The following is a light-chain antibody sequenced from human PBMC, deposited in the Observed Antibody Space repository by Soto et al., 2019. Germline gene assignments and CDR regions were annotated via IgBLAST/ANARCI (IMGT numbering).Light chain of an antibody. Sequence: QSALTQPASVSGSPGQSITISCTGTSSDVGGYNYVSWYQQQSGKAPKLMIHEVSNRPSGVSNRFSGSKSGNTASLTISGLQAEDEADYYCSSYAAYNKWMFGGGTKLTVL. CDR2: EVS. J-gene: IGLJ3*02. CDR3: SSYAAYNKWM. CDR1: SSDVGGYNY. V-gene: IGLV2-14*01.